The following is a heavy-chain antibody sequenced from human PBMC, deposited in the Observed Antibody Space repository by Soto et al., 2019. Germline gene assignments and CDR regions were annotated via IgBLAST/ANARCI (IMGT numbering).Heavy chain of an antibody. J-gene: IGHJ6*02. Sequence: EVQLVESGGGLVQPGGSLKHSCAASGFIFSGSAIHWVRQASGKGLEWVGRIRSRANNFATSSAASVKGRFTFSRDDSKHTAYLQMNTLKPEDTAVYYCARGQGAAIGDYYYHGMDVWGQGITVTVSS. CDR2: IRSRANNFAT. CDR1: GFIFSGSA. D-gene: IGHD2-2*02. V-gene: IGHV3-73*02. CDR3: ARGQGAAIGDYYYHGMDV.